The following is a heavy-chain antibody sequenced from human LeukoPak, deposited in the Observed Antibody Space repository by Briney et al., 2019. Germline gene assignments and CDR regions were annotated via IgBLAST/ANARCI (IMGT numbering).Heavy chain of an antibody. CDR1: GYTFTSYA. CDR3: ARGALGSGANDYYYYGMDV. D-gene: IGHD2-15*01. V-gene: IGHV1-3*01. J-gene: IGHJ6*02. Sequence: EASVKVSCKASGYTFTSYAMHWVRQAPGQRLEWMGWINAGNGNTKYSRKFQGRVTITRDTSASTAYMELSSLRSEDTAVYYCARGALGSGANDYYYYGMDVWGQGTTVTVSS. CDR2: INAGNGNT.